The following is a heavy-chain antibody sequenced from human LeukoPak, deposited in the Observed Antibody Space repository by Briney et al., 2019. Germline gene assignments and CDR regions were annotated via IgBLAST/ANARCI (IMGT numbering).Heavy chain of an antibody. CDR2: IKQDGSQK. CDR1: GFTFGSYW. CDR3: ARKGLPDY. Sequence: GGSLRLSCVVSGFTFGSYWMNWVRQAPGKGLEWVANIKQDGSQKYYVDSMKGRFTISRDNAKNSLYLQMNSLRAEDTAVYYCARKGLPDYWGQGTLVTVSS. V-gene: IGHV3-7*01. J-gene: IGHJ4*02. D-gene: IGHD2-15*01.